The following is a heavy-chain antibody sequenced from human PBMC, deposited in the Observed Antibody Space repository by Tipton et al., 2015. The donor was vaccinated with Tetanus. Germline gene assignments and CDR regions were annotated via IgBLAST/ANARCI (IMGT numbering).Heavy chain of an antibody. CDR2: ILYGGGT. J-gene: IGHJ6*02. CDR3: ARGDYYGSGTYDV. D-gene: IGHD3-10*01. Sequence: TLSLTCTIFGGSVSSGSYYWAWIRQPPGKGLEYIGYILYGGGTHYNPSLKSRVTVSADPSQNQFSLKLTSVTAADTAVYYCARGDYYGSGTYDVWGQGTTVTVPS. V-gene: IGHV4-61*01. CDR1: GGSVSSGSYY.